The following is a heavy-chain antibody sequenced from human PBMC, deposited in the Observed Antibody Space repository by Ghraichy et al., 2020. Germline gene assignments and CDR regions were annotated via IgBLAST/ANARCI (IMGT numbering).Heavy chain of an antibody. Sequence: LSLTCAASGFAFSSYWMHWVRQAPGKGLVWVSRINIDGSDTTYADSVKGRFTISRDNAKNTLFLQMHSLRVEDTGVYYCARVGIVRTTMGYFDCWGQGTLVTVSS. J-gene: IGHJ4*02. D-gene: IGHD1-26*01. CDR2: INIDGSDT. CDR1: GFAFSSYW. CDR3: ARVGIVRTTMGYFDC. V-gene: IGHV3-74*01.